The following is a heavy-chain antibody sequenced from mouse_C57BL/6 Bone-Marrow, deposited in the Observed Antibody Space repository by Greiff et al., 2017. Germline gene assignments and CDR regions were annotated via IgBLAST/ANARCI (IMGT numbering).Heavy chain of an antibody. CDR1: GYTFTSYG. J-gene: IGHJ1*03. D-gene: IGHD1-1*01. CDR3: ARSLYYYGSSYVYWYFGV. V-gene: IGHV1-81*01. Sequence: QVQLQQSGAELARPGASVKLSCKASGYTFTSYGISWVKQRTGQGLEWIGEIYPRNGNTYYNEKFKGKATLTADKSSSTAYMELRSLTSEDSAVYFCARSLYYYGSSYVYWYFGVWGTGTTVTVSS. CDR2: IYPRNGNT.